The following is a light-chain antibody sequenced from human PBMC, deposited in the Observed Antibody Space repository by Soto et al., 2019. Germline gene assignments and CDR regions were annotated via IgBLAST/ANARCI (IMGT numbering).Light chain of an antibody. V-gene: IGLV1-51*02. J-gene: IGLJ2*01. CDR1: SSNIGKNY. CDR3: GTWDSSLGAVL. Sequence: QSVLTQPPSVSAAPGQKVTISCSGSSSNIGKNYVSWYQQLPGTPPKLLSQENNKRPSGIPDRFSGSKSGTSATLGITGLQTGDEADYYCGTWDSSLGAVLFGGGTKLTVL. CDR2: ENN.